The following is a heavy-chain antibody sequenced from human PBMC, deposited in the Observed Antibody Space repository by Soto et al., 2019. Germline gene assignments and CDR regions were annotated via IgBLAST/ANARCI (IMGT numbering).Heavy chain of an antibody. Sequence: EVQLLESGGGLVQPGGSLRLSCAASGFTFNNYAMSWVRQAPGKGLEWVSGISAGGNSRYYADSVKGRFTISSDNSVSTRYLQMNSLRAEDTAVYYCARFGDLVRGVIMCGAPTSSRGGFDCWCQGTLVTVSS. J-gene: IGHJ4*02. D-gene: IGHD3-10*01. V-gene: IGHV3-23*01. CDR1: GFTFNNYA. CDR3: ARFGDLVRGVIMCGAPTSSRGGFDC. CDR2: ISAGGNSR.